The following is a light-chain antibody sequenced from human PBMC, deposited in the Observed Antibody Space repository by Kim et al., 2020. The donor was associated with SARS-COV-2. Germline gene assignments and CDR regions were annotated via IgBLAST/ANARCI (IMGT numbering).Light chain of an antibody. Sequence: SPLAASVGDRVTITCRASQSISSWLAWYQQKPGKAPKLLIYKASSLESGVPSRFSGSGSGTEFTLTISSLQPDDFATYYCQQQGTFGQGTKVDIK. CDR3: QQQGT. V-gene: IGKV1-5*03. CDR1: QSISSW. J-gene: IGKJ1*01. CDR2: KAS.